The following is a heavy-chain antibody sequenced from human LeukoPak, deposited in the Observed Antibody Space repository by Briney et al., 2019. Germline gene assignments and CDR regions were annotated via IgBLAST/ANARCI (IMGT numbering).Heavy chain of an antibody. CDR2: LNPNSGGT. D-gene: IGHD3-10*01. J-gene: IGHJ6*03. CDR3: ARGATIFRGLYYMDV. CDR1: GYTFTSYD. Sequence: GASVKVSCKASGYTFTSYDINWVRQATGQGLEWMGWLNPNSGGTNYAQKFQGRVTMTRDTSISTAYMELSRPRSDDTAVYYCARGATIFRGLYYMDVWGKGTTVTISS. V-gene: IGHV1-2*02.